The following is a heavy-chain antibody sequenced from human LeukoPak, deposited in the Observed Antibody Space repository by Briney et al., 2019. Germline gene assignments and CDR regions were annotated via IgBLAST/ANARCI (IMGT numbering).Heavy chain of an antibody. CDR1: GYTLTELS. Sequence: ASVKVSCKVSGYTLTELSMHWVRQAPGKGLEWMGGFDPEDGETIYAQKFQGRVTMTRDMSTSTVYMELSSLRSEDTAVYYCARDIFGDGYKHFDYWGQGTLVTVSS. J-gene: IGHJ4*02. V-gene: IGHV1-24*01. CDR3: ARDIFGDGYKHFDY. CDR2: FDPEDGET. D-gene: IGHD5-24*01.